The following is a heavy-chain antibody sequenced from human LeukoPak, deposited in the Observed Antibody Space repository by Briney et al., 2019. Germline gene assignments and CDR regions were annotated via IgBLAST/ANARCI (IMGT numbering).Heavy chain of an antibody. CDR2: IYYSGST. CDR3: ARDARRSRGYSGYDRGSMCNNWFDP. Sequence: SETLSLTCTVSGGSISSYYWSWIRQPPGKGLEWIGYIYYSGSTYYNPSLKSRVTISVDTSKNQFSLKLSSVTAADTAVYYCARDARRSRGYSGYDRGSMCNNWFDPWGQGTLVTVSS. V-gene: IGHV4-59*12. CDR1: GGSISSYY. D-gene: IGHD5-12*01. J-gene: IGHJ5*02.